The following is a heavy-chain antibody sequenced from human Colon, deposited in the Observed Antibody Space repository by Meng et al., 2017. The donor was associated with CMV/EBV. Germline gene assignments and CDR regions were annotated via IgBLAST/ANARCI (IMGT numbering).Heavy chain of an antibody. J-gene: IGHJ2*01. V-gene: IGHV4-39*07. Sequence: EPGPGLVKHSETLSSRCTVSCDSIGGRSYYGGWIRQPPGKGLEWIASIYYTGNDYHNPSLKSRVTISIDTSNNQFSLRLTSVTAADTAVYYCARMALHWYFDLWGRGTLVTVSS. CDR3: ARMALHWYFDL. CDR2: IYYTGND. CDR1: CDSIGGRSYY. D-gene: IGHD5-24*01.